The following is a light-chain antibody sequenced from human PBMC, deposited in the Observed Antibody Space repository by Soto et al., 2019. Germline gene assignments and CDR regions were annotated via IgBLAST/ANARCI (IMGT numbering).Light chain of an antibody. V-gene: IGKV3-20*01. CDR1: QSVSSNY. Sequence: EIVMTQSPGTLSLSPGETATLSCRASQSVSSNYVAWFHQKPGQAPRLLIYGASSRATGVPDRFSASGSGTDFTLTISRLEPEDSAVYYCQQYGRSPFIFGPGTKVDIK. CDR2: GAS. J-gene: IGKJ3*01. CDR3: QQYGRSPFI.